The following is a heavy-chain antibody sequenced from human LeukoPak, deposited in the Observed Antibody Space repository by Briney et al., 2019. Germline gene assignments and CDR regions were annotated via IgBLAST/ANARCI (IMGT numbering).Heavy chain of an antibody. CDR1: GYTFTSYD. CDR2: MNPNSGNT. D-gene: IGHD3-10*01. Sequence: ASVKVSCKASGYTFTSYDINWVRQTTGQGLEWMGWMNPNSGNTGYAQKFQGRVTMTRNTSISTAYMELSSLRSEDTAVYYCASIYGSGSYGDAFDIWGQGTMVTVSS. V-gene: IGHV1-8*01. CDR3: ASIYGSGSYGDAFDI. J-gene: IGHJ3*02.